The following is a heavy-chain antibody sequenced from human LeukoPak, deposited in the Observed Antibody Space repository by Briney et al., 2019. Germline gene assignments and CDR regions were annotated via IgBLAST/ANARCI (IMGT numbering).Heavy chain of an antibody. CDR2: ISHSGST. D-gene: IGHD3-10*01. J-gene: IGHJ6*03. CDR3: ARPPHYYGSGSYYSYYYYMDV. Sequence: PSETLSLTCAVYGGSFSGYYWSWIRQPPGKGLEWIGEISHSGSTNYNPSLKSRVTISVDTSKNQFSLKLSSVTAADTAVYYCARPPHYYGSGSYYSYYYYMDVWGKGTTVTISS. V-gene: IGHV4-34*01. CDR1: GGSFSGYY.